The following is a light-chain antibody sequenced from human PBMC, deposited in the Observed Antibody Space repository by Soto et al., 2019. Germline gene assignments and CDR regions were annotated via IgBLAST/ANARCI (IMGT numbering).Light chain of an antibody. CDR2: AAS. V-gene: IGKV1-27*01. CDR3: QKYDSAPLS. Sequence: EIQMTQSPSSLSASVGDRVTVTCRASQDISRYLAWYQQKPGQVPELLIYAASTLHSGVSSRFSGSGSGTHFTLTITSLQPEDVATYYCQKYDSAPLSFGGGTKVDIK. J-gene: IGKJ4*01. CDR1: QDISRY.